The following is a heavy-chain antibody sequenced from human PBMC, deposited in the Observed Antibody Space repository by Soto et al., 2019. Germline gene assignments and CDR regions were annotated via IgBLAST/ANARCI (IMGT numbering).Heavy chain of an antibody. CDR3: ASGVYDSSGYLLNY. J-gene: IGHJ4*02. Sequence: EVQLLESGGGLVQPGGSLRLSCAASGFTFSSYAMSWVRQAPGKGLEWVSAISGSGGSTYYADSVKGRFTISRDNSKNTLYLQMNSLRAEDTAVYYCASGVYDSSGYLLNYWGQGTLVTVSS. CDR2: ISGSGGST. D-gene: IGHD3-22*01. V-gene: IGHV3-23*01. CDR1: GFTFSSYA.